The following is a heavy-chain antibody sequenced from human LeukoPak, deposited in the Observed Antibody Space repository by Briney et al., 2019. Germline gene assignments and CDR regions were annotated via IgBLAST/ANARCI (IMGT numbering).Heavy chain of an antibody. D-gene: IGHD6-19*01. CDR2: IYTSGST. V-gene: IGHV4-61*02. Sequence: PSETLSLTCTVSGGSISSGSYYWSWIRQPAGKGLEWIGRIYTSGSTNYNPSLKSRVTISVDTSKNQFSLKLSSVTAADTAVYYCARDWYSSGWMDYWGQGTLVTVSS. J-gene: IGHJ4*02. CDR3: ARDWYSSGWMDY. CDR1: GGSISSGSYY.